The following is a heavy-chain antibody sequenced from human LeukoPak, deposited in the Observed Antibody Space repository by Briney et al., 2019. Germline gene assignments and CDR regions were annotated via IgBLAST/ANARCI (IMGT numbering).Heavy chain of an antibody. CDR3: AREASGTHAFDI. CDR1: GGSISSGDYY. J-gene: IGHJ3*02. D-gene: IGHD6-25*01. CDR2: IYYSGST. Sequence: NPSETLSLTCTVSGGSISSGDYYWSWIRQPPGKGLEWIGYIYYSGSTYYNPSLKSRVTISVDTSKNQFSLKLSSVTAADTAVYYCAREASGTHAFDIWGQGTMVTVSS. V-gene: IGHV4-30-4*01.